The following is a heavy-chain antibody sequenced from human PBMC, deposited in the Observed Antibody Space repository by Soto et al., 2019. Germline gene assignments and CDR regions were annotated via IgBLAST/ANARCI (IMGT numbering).Heavy chain of an antibody. D-gene: IGHD5-18*01. CDR1: GFSLSSAGMG. CDR2: IFSSDEK. V-gene: IGHV2-26*01. CDR3: ARAVDRAISDIWFDP. J-gene: IGHJ5*02. Sequence: SCPTLVNPTETLTLTCTVSGFSLSSAGMGVSWIRQPPGKALEWLAHIFSSDEKSYRTSLETRLTVSKDTSKSQVVLTMTNMDPLDTATYYCARAVDRAISDIWFDPWGQGTQVTVSS.